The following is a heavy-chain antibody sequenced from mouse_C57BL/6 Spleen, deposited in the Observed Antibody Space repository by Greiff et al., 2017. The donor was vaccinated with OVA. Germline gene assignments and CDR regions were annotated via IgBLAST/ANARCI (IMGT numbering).Heavy chain of an antibody. V-gene: IGHV1-55*01. CDR1: GYTFTSYW. Sequence: QVQLQQSGAELVKPGASVKMSCKASGYTFTSYWITWVKQRPGQGLEWIGDIYPGSGSTNYNEKFKSKATLTVDTSSSTSYMQLSSLTPEDSAVYYCARSSYYYGSSYWYFDVWGTGTTVTVSS. J-gene: IGHJ1*03. CDR2: IYPGSGST. CDR3: ARSSYYYGSSYWYFDV. D-gene: IGHD1-1*01.